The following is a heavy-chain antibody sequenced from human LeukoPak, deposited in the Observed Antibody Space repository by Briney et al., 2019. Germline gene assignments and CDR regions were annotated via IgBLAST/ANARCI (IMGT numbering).Heavy chain of an antibody. Sequence: GGSLRLSCAASGFTFSNYAMNWVRQAPGKGLEWVSAISGNGGTIYYADSVKGRFTISRDNAKNSLYLQMNSLRAEDTAVYYCARGSTYYDSSGQVPFDYWGQGTLVTVSS. CDR3: ARGSTYYDSSGQVPFDY. D-gene: IGHD3-22*01. CDR1: GFTFSNYA. J-gene: IGHJ4*02. V-gene: IGHV3-23*01. CDR2: ISGNGGTI.